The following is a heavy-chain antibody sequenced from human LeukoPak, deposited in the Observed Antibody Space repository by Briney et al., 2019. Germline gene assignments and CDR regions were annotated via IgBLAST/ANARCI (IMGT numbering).Heavy chain of an antibody. CDR3: ATTSFYGSGRFDY. D-gene: IGHD3-10*01. J-gene: IGHJ4*02. CDR2: ISYSGTT. CDR1: GGSISTSNYY. V-gene: IGHV4-39*01. Sequence: PSETLSLTCNVSGGSISTSNYYWGWIRQPPVKGLEWIGSISYSGTTYYNPSLKSRVTISVDTSKYQFSLKLTSVTAADTAVFYCATTSFYGSGRFDYWSQGTLVTVSS.